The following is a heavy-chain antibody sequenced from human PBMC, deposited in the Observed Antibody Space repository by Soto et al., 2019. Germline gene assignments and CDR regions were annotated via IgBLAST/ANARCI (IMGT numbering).Heavy chain of an antibody. V-gene: IGHV4-31*03. D-gene: IGHD2-2*01. Sequence: PSETLSLTCTVSGGSISSGGYYWNWIRQHPGKGLEWIGYIYNSGNTYYNPSLKSRVAISIDRSENQFSLKLTSVTAADTAVYYCAKGACSSTACYEFDSWGQGTLVTVS. J-gene: IGHJ5*01. CDR3: AKGACSSTACYEFDS. CDR1: GGSISSGGYY. CDR2: IYNSGNT.